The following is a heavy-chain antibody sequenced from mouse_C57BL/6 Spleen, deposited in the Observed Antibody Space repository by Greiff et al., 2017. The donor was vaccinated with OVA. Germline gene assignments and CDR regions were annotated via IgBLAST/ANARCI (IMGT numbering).Heavy chain of an antibody. CDR3: ARDLLRPAWFAY. J-gene: IGHJ3*01. Sequence: VKLMESGPELVKPGASVKISCKASGYSFTSYYIHWVKQRPGQGLEWIGWIYPGSGNTKYNEKFKGKATLTADTSSSTAYMQLSSLTSEDSAVYYCARDLLRPAWFAYWGQGTLVTVSA. V-gene: IGHV1-66*01. D-gene: IGHD1-1*01. CDR1: GYSFTSYY. CDR2: IYPGSGNT.